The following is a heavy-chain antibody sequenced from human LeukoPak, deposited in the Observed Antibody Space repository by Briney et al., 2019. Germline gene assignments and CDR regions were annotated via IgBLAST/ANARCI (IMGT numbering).Heavy chain of an antibody. D-gene: IGHD6-13*01. Sequence: SETLSLTCTVSGGSVSSGSYYWNWIRQPPGKGLEWIGYIYYSGSTNYTTSLKSRVTISVDTSKNQFSLKLSSVTAADTAVYYCARVLAAAGWFDPWGQGTLVTVSS. CDR1: GGSVSSGSYY. V-gene: IGHV4-61*01. CDR3: ARVLAAAGWFDP. J-gene: IGHJ5*02. CDR2: IYYSGST.